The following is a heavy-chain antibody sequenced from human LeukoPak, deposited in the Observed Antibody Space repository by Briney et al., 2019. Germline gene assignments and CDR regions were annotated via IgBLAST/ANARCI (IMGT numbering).Heavy chain of an antibody. CDR1: GFTFSSYS. Sequence: GGSLRLSCAASGFTFSSYSMNWVRQAPGKGLEWVSSISSSSSYIYYADSVKGRFTISRDNAKNSLYLQMNSLRAEDTAVYYCAREVIGFDAFDIWGQGTMVTVSS. CDR2: ISSSSSYI. V-gene: IGHV3-21*01. CDR3: AREVIGFDAFDI. D-gene: IGHD2/OR15-2a*01. J-gene: IGHJ3*02.